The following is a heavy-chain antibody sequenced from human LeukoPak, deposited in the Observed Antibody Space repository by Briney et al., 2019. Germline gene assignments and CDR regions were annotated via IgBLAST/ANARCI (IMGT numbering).Heavy chain of an antibody. CDR2: INHSGST. Sequence: PSETLSLTCAVYGGSFSGYYWSWLRQPPGKGLEWIGEINHSGSTNYNPSLKSRVTISVDTSKNQFSLKLSSVTAADTAVYYCARVILDYYYYYMDVWGKGTTVTVSS. CDR3: ARVILDYYYYYMDV. V-gene: IGHV4-34*01. CDR1: GGSFSGYY. J-gene: IGHJ6*03.